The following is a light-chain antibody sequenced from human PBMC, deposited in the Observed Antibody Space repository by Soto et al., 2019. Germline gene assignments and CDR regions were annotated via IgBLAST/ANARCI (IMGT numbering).Light chain of an antibody. J-gene: IGKJ1*01. CDR1: QGTSNY. CDR3: QKYNGAWWT. V-gene: IGKV1-27*01. Sequence: IQLTKYRSSLSASTGDRVTITCQANQGTSNYVAWYQQKQGKVPKLLIYAASALQLGVPSRFSGSGSGTDFTLTISSLQPEDVATYYCQKYNGAWWTFGQGTYVDI. CDR2: AAS.